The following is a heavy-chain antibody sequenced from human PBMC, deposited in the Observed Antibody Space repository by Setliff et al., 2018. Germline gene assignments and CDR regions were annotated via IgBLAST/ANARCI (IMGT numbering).Heavy chain of an antibody. D-gene: IGHD7-27*01. J-gene: IGHJ4*02. Sequence: PSETLSLTCAVYGGSFSSFYWSWIRQPPGKGLEWIGEINHSGTTNYNPSLKSRVTISVDTSKKQFSLKLSSVTAADTAVYYCAKFGPLDLTGDWAFDNWGQGTLVPSPQ. CDR3: AKFGPLDLTGDWAFDN. CDR2: INHSGTT. V-gene: IGHV4-34*01. CDR1: GGSFSSFY.